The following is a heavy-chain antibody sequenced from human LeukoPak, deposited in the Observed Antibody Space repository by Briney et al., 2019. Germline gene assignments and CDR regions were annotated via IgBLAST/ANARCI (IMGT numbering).Heavy chain of an antibody. CDR2: ISYSGNT. CDR1: GGSISSGGYY. D-gene: IGHD6-6*01. J-gene: IGHJ6*02. CDR3: ARGGGYGSSPGV. Sequence: PSETLSLTCTVSGGSISSGGYYWSWIRQHPGKGLEWIGYISYSGNTDYNPSLKSRVTISLDTSRNQFSLKLTSVTAADTAVYYCARGGGYGSSPGVWGQGTTVTVSS. V-gene: IGHV4-61*08.